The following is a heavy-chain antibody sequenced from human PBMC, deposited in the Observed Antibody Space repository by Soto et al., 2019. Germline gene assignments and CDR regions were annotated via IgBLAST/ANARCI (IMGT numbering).Heavy chain of an antibody. CDR3: ARDLRPYSSSSLGY. J-gene: IGHJ4*02. D-gene: IGHD6-6*01. V-gene: IGHV3-7*01. CDR2: IKQDGSEK. CDR1: GFTFSSYW. Sequence: GWSLRLSCAASGFTFSSYWMSWVRQAPGKGLEWVANIKQDGSEKYYVDSVKGRFTISRDNAKNSLYLQMNSLRAEDTAVYYCARDLRPYSSSSLGYWGQGTLVTVSS.